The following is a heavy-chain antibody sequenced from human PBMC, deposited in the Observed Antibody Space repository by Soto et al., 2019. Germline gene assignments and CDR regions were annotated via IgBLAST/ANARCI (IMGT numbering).Heavy chain of an antibody. J-gene: IGHJ4*02. D-gene: IGHD1-1*01. CDR3: AKGGLSTTYYFDY. V-gene: IGHV3-23*01. CDR2: ISSSGGGT. Sequence: GGSLRLSCAASGFTFSNYAMTWVRQAPGKGLEWVSAISSSGGGTYYADFVKGRFTISRDNSKNTLSLQVNSLRAEDTAIYYCAKGGLSTTYYFDYWGQGTLVTVSS. CDR1: GFTFSNYA.